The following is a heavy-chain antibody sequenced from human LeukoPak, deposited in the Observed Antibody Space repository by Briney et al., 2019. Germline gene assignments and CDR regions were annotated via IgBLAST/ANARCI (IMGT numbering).Heavy chain of an antibody. Sequence: SETLSFNSAGYGGSLRGFYWRWLRQSQGQGLEWIGNINHIGRTYYNTSLKRRVIISVDTSKNQFSLKLNSVTAADSDVYYCARPGVCSSTTCTGYMHIWGKGTTVTVSS. CDR2: INHIGRT. CDR1: GGSLRGFY. D-gene: IGHD6-13*01. CDR3: ARPGVCSSTTCTGYMHI. J-gene: IGHJ6*03. V-gene: IGHV4-34*01.